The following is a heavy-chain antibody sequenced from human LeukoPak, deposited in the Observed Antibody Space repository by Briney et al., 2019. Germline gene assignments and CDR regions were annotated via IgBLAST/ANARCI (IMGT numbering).Heavy chain of an antibody. J-gene: IGHJ3*02. V-gene: IGHV1-18*01. CDR2: ISAYNGNT. Sequence: ASGRVSCKASGYTFTSYGISWVRQAPGQGLEWMGWISAYNGNTNYAQKLQGRVTMTTDTSTSTAYMELRSLRSDDTAVYYCARDRRICSSTSCYTAAFDIWGQGTMVTVSS. D-gene: IGHD2-2*02. CDR1: GYTFTSYG. CDR3: ARDRRICSSTSCYTAAFDI.